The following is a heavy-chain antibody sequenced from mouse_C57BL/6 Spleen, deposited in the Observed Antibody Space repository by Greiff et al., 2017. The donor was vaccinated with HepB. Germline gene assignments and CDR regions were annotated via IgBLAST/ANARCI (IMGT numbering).Heavy chain of an antibody. V-gene: IGHV1-55*01. CDR1: GYTFTSYW. J-gene: IGHJ3*01. CDR2: IYPGSGST. Sequence: VQLQQPGAELVKPWASVKMSCKASGYTFTSYWITWVKQRPGQGLEWIGDIYPGSGSTNYNEKFKSKATLTVDTSSSTAYMQLSSLTSEDSAVDYCARENYGSSPFAYWGQGTLVTVSA. CDR3: ARENYGSSPFAY. D-gene: IGHD1-1*01.